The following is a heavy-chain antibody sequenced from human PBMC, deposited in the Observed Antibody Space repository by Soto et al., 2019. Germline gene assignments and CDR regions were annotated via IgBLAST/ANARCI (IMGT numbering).Heavy chain of an antibody. CDR1: GFTFSSYA. CDR3: ARDDGDILTGYYLQGVDY. Sequence: VQLVESGGGVVQPGRSLRLSCAASGFTFSSYAMHWVRQAPGKGLEWVAVISYDGSNKYYADSVKGRFTISRDNSKNTLYLQMNSLRAEDTAVYYCARDDGDILTGYYLQGVDYWGQGTLVTVSS. D-gene: IGHD3-9*01. CDR2: ISYDGSNK. J-gene: IGHJ4*02. V-gene: IGHV3-30-3*01.